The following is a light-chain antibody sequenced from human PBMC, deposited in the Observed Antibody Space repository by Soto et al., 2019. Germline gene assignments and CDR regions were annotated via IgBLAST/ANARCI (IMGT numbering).Light chain of an antibody. CDR1: QSVSSK. J-gene: IGKJ1*01. CDR2: GAS. Sequence: EIVLTQSPGTLSVSPGERATLSCRASQSVSSKLAWYQQKPGQAPRLLFYGASTGATGIPARFSGSGSETEFTLSISSLQSEDFAFYYCQQYKTGPGTFGKGTKV. CDR3: QQYKTGPGT. V-gene: IGKV3-15*01.